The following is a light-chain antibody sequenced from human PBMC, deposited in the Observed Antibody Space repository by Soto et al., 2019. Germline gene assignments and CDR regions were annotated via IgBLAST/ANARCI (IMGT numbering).Light chain of an antibody. CDR3: QSFDSSLSALYV. V-gene: IGLV1-40*01. J-gene: IGLJ1*01. Sequence: QSVLTQPPSVSGAPGQRVTISCIGATSDVHWYQHLPETAPKLLIYGNNNRPSGVPDRFSGSKSGTSASLAITGLQAEDEADYYCQSFDSSLSALYVFGTGTKLTVL. CDR1: GATSD. CDR2: GNN.